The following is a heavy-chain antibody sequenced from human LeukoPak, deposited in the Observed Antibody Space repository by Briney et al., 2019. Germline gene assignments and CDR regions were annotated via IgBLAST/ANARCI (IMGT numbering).Heavy chain of an antibody. J-gene: IGHJ5*02. CDR2: ISSGSSYI. V-gene: IGHV3-21*01. D-gene: IGHD6-13*01. CDR3: ERPGYSSSFPITWFDP. Sequence: GGSLRLSCAASGFTFSSYTMNWVRQAPGKGLEWVSIISSGSSYIHYADSVKGRFTISRDNAKNSLYLQMNSLRAEDTAVYYCERPGYSSSFPITWFDPWGQGTLVTVSS. CDR1: GFTFSSYT.